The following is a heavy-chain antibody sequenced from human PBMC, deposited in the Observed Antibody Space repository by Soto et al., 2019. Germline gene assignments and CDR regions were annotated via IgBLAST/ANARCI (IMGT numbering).Heavy chain of an antibody. CDR2: IYPSDSDT. V-gene: IGHV5-51*01. Sequence: RGESLKISCKGSGYRFTSYWIAWVRQMPGKGLEWMGIIYPSDSDTRYSPSFQGQVTISADKSISTAYLQWSSLKASDSAMYYCARSYGGNSHFDYWGQGALVTVSS. D-gene: IGHD2-21*01. CDR1: GYRFTSYW. J-gene: IGHJ4*02. CDR3: ARSYGGNSHFDY.